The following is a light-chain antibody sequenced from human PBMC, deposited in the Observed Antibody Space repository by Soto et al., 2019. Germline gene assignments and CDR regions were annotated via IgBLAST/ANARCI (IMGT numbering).Light chain of an antibody. V-gene: IGKV3-20*01. Sequence: EIVLTQSPGTLSLSPGESATLSCGASESVSSSYLAWYQQKPGQAPRLLIYGASSRATGLPDRFRGSGSGTDFTLTISRLEPEDFAVYYCQQYGSSPNTFGQGTKLEIK. CDR1: ESVSSSY. CDR3: QQYGSSPNT. J-gene: IGKJ2*01. CDR2: GAS.